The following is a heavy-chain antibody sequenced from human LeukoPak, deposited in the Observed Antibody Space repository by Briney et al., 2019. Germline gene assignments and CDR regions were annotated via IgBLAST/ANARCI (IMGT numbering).Heavy chain of an antibody. CDR2: ISTSSSTI. CDR1: GFTFSSYG. D-gene: IGHD5-18*01. J-gene: IGHJ6*03. Sequence: GSLRLSCAVSGFTFSSYGMTWVRQAPGKGLEWVSYISTSSSTIYYADSVKGRFTISRDNAKNALYLQMNSLRAEDTAVYYCARVPSGYTLGYGYYYYYMDVWGKGTTVTVSS. CDR3: ARVPSGYTLGYGYYYYYMDV. V-gene: IGHV3-48*04.